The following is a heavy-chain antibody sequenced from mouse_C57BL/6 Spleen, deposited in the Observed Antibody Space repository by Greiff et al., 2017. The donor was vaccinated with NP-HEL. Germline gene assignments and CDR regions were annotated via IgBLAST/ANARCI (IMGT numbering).Heavy chain of an antibody. J-gene: IGHJ2*01. V-gene: IGHV1-80*01. D-gene: IGHD2-10*02. CDR2: IYHGDGDP. CDR3: SRRLVSVDY. CDR1: GYAFSSYW. Sequence: QVQLQQPGAELVKPGDSVKISCKASGYAFSSYWMNWVKQRPGKGLEWSGQIYHGDGDPNFNGKFKGKATLTADKSSSTAYMQLSSLTSEDSAVYFCSRRLVSVDYWGQGTTLTVSS.